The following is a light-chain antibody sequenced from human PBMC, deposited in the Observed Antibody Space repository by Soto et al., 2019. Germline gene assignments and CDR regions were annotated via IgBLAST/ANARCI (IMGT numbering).Light chain of an antibody. V-gene: IGKV1-5*01. CDR1: QSISSW. Sequence: DIQMTQSPSTLSASVGDRVTITCRASQSISSWLAWYQQKPGKAPKLLIYDASSLESGVPSRFSGSGSGTEFTLTISRLQLDDFATYYCQQYNSYSPFGQGTKVEIK. CDR3: QQYNSYSP. CDR2: DAS. J-gene: IGKJ1*01.